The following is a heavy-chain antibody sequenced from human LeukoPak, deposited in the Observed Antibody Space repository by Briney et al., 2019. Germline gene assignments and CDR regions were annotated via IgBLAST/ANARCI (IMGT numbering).Heavy chain of an antibody. CDR3: ARLSIAVAGTGDY. CDR1: GYTFTGHY. V-gene: IGHV1-2*02. CDR2: INPNSGGT. D-gene: IGHD6-19*01. J-gene: IGHJ4*02. Sequence: SVKVSCKASGYTFTGHYMHWVRQAPGQGLEWMGWINPNSGGTNYAQKFQGRVTMTRDTSISTAYMELSRLGSDDTAVYYCARLSIAVAGTGDYWGQGTLVTVSS.